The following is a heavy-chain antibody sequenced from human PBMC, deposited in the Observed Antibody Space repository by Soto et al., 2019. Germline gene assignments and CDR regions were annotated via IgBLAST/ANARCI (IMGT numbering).Heavy chain of an antibody. Sequence: QVQLVESGGGVVQPGRSLRLSCAASGFTFSSFSLHWVRQAPGKGLEWLALISYDGSTKYNADSVKGRFTVSRDNPNNTLDLQLSSLRPEDTAVYYCARTTTVAGTPEFDYWGQGTLVTVSS. CDR3: ARTTTVAGTPEFDY. CDR2: ISYDGSTK. V-gene: IGHV3-30-3*01. D-gene: IGHD6-19*01. CDR1: GFTFSSFS. J-gene: IGHJ4*02.